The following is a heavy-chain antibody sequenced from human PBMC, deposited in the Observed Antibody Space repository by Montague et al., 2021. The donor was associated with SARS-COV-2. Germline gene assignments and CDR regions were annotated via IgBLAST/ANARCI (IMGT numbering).Heavy chain of an antibody. Sequence: TLSLTCTVSGGSISSGSSYWSWIRQPAGKGLEWLGRRSTNYNPSLKSRVTISVDTSKNQLSLKLSSVAAAATAEYCCAGDSLTLDAFDIWGQGTMVTVSS. D-gene: IGHD3-9*01. V-gene: IGHV4-61*02. CDR3: AGDSLTLDAFDI. J-gene: IGHJ3*02. CDR2: RST. CDR1: GGSISSGSSY.